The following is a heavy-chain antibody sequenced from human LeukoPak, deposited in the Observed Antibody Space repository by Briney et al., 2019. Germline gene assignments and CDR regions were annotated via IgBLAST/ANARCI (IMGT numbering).Heavy chain of an antibody. V-gene: IGHV4-61*02. D-gene: IGHD4-17*01. J-gene: IGHJ4*02. CDR2: IYTSGST. CDR3: ASQLTTVTNIDY. CDR1: GGSISSGSYY. Sequence: KPSETLSLTCTVSGGSISSGSYYWRWIRQPAGKGLEWIGRIYTSGSTNYNPSLKSRVTISLDTSKNQFSLKLSSVTAADTAVYYCASQLTTVTNIDYWGQGTLVTVSS.